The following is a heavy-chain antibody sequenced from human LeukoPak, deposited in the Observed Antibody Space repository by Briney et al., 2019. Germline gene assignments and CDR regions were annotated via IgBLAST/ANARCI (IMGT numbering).Heavy chain of an antibody. V-gene: IGHV1-2*06. J-gene: IGHJ6*02. CDR3: ARDGYCSSTSCYGMDV. CDR1: GYTYTGYY. CDR2: INPNSGGT. D-gene: IGHD2-2*03. Sequence: ASVKVSCKASGYTYTGYYMHWVRRAPAQGLEWMGRINPNSGGTNYAQKFQGRVTMTRDTSISTAYMELSRLRSDDTAVYYCARDGYCSSTSCYGMDVWGQGTTVTVSS.